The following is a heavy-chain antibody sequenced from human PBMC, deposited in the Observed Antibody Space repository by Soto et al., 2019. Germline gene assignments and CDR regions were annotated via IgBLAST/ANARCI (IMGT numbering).Heavy chain of an antibody. CDR3: ASWGQGYCTNGVCFDYMDV. D-gene: IGHD2-8*01. CDR1: GYTFTSYD. V-gene: IGHV1-8*01. CDR2: MSPNSGNT. Sequence: QVQLVQSGAEVKKPGASVKVSCKASGYTFTSYDINWVRQATGQGLEWMGWMSPNSGNTGYAQKFQGRVTMTRNTSKSTAYMELSSLRSEDTAVYYCASWGQGYCTNGVCFDYMDVWGKGTTVTVSS. J-gene: IGHJ6*03.